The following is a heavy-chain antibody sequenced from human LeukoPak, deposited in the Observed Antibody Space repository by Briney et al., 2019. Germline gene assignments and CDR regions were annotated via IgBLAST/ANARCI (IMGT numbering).Heavy chain of an antibody. CDR2: INPNSGGT. D-gene: IGHD3-10*01. V-gene: IGHV1-2*02. J-gene: IGHJ5*02. CDR1: GYTFTGYY. CDR3: ARPNYYGSGSYYKGPSYNWFDP. Sequence: ASVKVSCKASGYTFTGYYMHWVRQAPGQGLEWMGWINPNSGGTNYAQKFQGRVTMTRDTSISTACMELSRLRSDDTAVYYCARPNYYGSGSYYKGPSYNWFDPWGQGTLVTVSS.